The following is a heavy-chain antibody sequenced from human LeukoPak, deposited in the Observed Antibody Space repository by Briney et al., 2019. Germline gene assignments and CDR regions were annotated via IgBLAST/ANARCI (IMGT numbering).Heavy chain of an antibody. Sequence: RASATLSLTCVVSGYSITNGDYWGWIRQSPGKGLEWIGIIYNSASTHYNPSLKSLVTIRVNTSKNEFSLKMTSVTAADTAMYYGARNSTSGFFDYWGQGTLATVSS. D-gene: IGHD2/OR15-2a*01. CDR1: GYSITNGDY. J-gene: IGHJ4*02. CDR2: IYNSAST. V-gene: IGHV4-38-2*01. CDR3: ARNSTSGFFDY.